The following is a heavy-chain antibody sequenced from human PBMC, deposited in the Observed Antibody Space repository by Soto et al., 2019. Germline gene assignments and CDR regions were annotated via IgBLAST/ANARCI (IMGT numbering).Heavy chain of an antibody. CDR2: ITESGGTT. J-gene: IGHJ4*02. D-gene: IGHD2-8*02. CDR3: AQLGTTSRFCTDTSCLLTGDY. Sequence: EVQILESGGGLVQPGGSLKLSCAASGFIFRNYVMSWVRQSPGKGLEWVSAITESGGTTYYADSVKGRCTISRDNSKHTLYLQLASLRAEDTAVYYCAQLGTTSRFCTDTSCLLTGDYWGQGTLVTVSS. V-gene: IGHV3-23*01. CDR1: GFIFRNYV.